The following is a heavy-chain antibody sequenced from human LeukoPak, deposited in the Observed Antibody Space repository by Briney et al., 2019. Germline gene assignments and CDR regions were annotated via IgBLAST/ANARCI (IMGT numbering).Heavy chain of an antibody. Sequence: PSVKVSCKASGGTFSSYAISWVRQAPGQGLEWMGGIIPIFGTANYAQKFQGRVTITADESTSTAYMELSSLRSEDTAVYYCARDDYGDYGWFDPWGQGTLVTVSS. J-gene: IGHJ5*02. V-gene: IGHV1-69*01. CDR1: GGTFSSYA. CDR2: IIPIFGTA. D-gene: IGHD4-17*01. CDR3: ARDDYGDYGWFDP.